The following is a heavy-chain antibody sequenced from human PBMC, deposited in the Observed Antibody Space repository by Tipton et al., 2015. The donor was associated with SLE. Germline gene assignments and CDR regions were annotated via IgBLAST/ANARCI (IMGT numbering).Heavy chain of an antibody. V-gene: IGHV3-53*05. CDR1: GFIVRSHY. D-gene: IGHD2-15*01. Sequence: SLRLSCAASGFIVRSHYMSWVRQAPGKGLEWVSVIYSGETTYYADSVKGRFAISRDNSKNTLYLQMNSLRPEDTAVYYCATLWGYWSGGRCYSAFWGPGTLVPVS. CDR2: IYSGETT. CDR3: ATLWGYWSGGRCYSAF. J-gene: IGHJ4*02.